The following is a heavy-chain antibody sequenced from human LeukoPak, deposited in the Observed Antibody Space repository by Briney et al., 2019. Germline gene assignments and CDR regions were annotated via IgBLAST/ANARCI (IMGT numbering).Heavy chain of an antibody. V-gene: IGHV3-11*01. CDR3: ARVGIVVVPAAIDP. D-gene: IGHD2-2*01. J-gene: IGHJ5*02. CDR2: ISSSGATI. Sequence: GGSLRLSCAASGFTFSDYYMTWIRQAPGKGLEWVSYISSSGATIYYADSVKGRFTISRDNAKNSLYLQMNSLRAEDTAVYYCARVGIVVVPAAIDPWGQGTLVTVSS. CDR1: GFTFSDYY.